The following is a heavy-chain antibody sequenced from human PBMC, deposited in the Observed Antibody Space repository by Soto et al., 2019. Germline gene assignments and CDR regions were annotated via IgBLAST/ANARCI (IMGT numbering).Heavy chain of an antibody. J-gene: IGHJ5*02. CDR2: ISSNSAYI. D-gene: IGHD6-13*01. CDR1: VFTFRSFT. Sequence: WWSLRLSCSSSVFTFRSFTMNWFRQAPGKGLEWVSTISSNSAYIYYTDALRGRFTISRDNAKNSLHLQMNSLRAEDTAVYYCTRDASRDSSARGWFDPWGPGTLVTVSS. V-gene: IGHV3-21*01. CDR3: TRDASRDSSARGWFDP.